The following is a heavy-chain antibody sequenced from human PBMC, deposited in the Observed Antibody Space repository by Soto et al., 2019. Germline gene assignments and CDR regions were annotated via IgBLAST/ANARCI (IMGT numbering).Heavy chain of an antibody. CDR2: ISAYNGNT. D-gene: IGHD4-17*01. Sequence: GASVKVSSKASGYTYTSYGSSWVRQAPGQGLEWMGWISAYNGNTNYAQKLQGRVTMTTDTSTSTAYMELRSLRSDDTAVYYCARESDVHDYGDYVGWFDPWGQGTLVTVPS. V-gene: IGHV1-18*01. CDR3: ARESDVHDYGDYVGWFDP. J-gene: IGHJ5*02. CDR1: GYTYTSYG.